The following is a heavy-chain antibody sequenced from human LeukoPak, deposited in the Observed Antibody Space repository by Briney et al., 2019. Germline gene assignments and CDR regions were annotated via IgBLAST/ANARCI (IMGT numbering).Heavy chain of an antibody. J-gene: IGHJ4*02. CDR2: INHSGST. CDR3: ARGETGGSGSYSYYFDY. CDR1: GGSFSGYY. D-gene: IGHD3-10*01. Sequence: SETLSLTCAVYGGSFSGYYWSWIRQPPRKGLELIGEINHSGSTNYNPSLKSRVTISVDTSKNQFSLKLSSVTAADTAVYYCARGETGGSGSYSYYFDYWGQGTLVTVSS. V-gene: IGHV4-34*01.